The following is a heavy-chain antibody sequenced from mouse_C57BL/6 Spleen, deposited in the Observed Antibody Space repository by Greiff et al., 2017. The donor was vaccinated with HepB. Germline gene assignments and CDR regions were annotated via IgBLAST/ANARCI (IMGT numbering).Heavy chain of an antibody. CDR1: GYSITSGYY. CDR2: ISYDGSN. Sequence: EVKLMESGPGLVKPSQSLSLTCSVTGYSITSGYYWNWIRQFPGNKLEWMGYISYDGSNNYNPSLKNRISITRDTSKNQFFLKLNSVTTEDTATYYCAREGNGEDYAMDYWGQGTSVTVSS. CDR3: AREGNGEDYAMDY. J-gene: IGHJ4*01. D-gene: IGHD6-1*01. V-gene: IGHV3-6*01.